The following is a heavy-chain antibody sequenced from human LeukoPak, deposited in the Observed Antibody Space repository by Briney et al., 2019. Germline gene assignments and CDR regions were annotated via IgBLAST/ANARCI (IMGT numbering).Heavy chain of an antibody. CDR3: AKDRYRSSTNCPYDY. CDR2: ISVSDDST. CDR1: GFTSSDYT. D-gene: IGHD2-2*01. Sequence: PGGSLRLSCAASGFTSSDYTMNWVRQAPGKGLEWVSGISVSDDSTYYADSVKGRFTMSRDNSNNMLYLQMNSLRAEDTAVYYCAKDRYRSSTNCPYDYWGQGTLVTVSS. V-gene: IGHV3-23*01. J-gene: IGHJ4*02.